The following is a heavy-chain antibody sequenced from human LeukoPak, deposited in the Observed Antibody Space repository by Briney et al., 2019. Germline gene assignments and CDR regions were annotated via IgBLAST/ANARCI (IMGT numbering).Heavy chain of an antibody. J-gene: IGHJ6*02. CDR1: GYTFTSYG. CDR2: ISAYNGNT. V-gene: IGHV1-18*01. CDR3: AGPDSGYYYYGMDV. Sequence: VASVKVSCKASGYTFTSYGISWVRQAPGQGLEWMGWISAYNGNTNYPQKLQGRVTMTTDTSTSTAYMELRSLRSDDTAVYYCAGPDSGYYYYGMDVWGQGTTVTVSS. D-gene: IGHD7-27*01.